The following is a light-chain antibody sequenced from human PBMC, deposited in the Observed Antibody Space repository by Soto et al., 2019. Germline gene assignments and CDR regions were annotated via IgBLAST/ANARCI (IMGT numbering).Light chain of an antibody. CDR2: EVS. J-gene: IGLJ2*01. Sequence: QAVLTQPASVSGSPGQSITISCTGTSSDVGSYNYVSWYQQHPGKAPKLMIYEVSNRPSGVSNRFSGSKSGNTASLTISGLQAEDEADYYCSSYTISSTGVFGGGTQLTVL. CDR3: SSYTISSTGV. V-gene: IGLV2-14*01. CDR1: SSDVGSYNY.